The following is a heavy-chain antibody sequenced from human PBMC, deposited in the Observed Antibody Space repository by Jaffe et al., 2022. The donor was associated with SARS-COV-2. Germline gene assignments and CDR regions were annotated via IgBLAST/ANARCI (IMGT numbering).Heavy chain of an antibody. D-gene: IGHD1-7*01. CDR2: ISYDGTNT. Sequence: QVQVVVSGGGVVQPGRSLRLSCAASGFTFSSYGIHWVRQAPGGGLEWVALISYDGTNTYYADSVKGRFTISRDNSENTVYLQMNSLRPEDTALYYCAKGNGRGFEGAWNLGAPDYWGQGTLVTVSS. V-gene: IGHV3-30*18. CDR3: AKGNGRGFEGAWNLGAPDY. CDR1: GFTFSSYG. J-gene: IGHJ4*02.